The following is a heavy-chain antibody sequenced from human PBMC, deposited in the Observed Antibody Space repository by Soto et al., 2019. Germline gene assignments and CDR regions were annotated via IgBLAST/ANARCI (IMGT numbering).Heavy chain of an antibody. CDR2: TGLNGRTT. CDR3: ATVHSTARSFDY. V-gene: IGHV3-23*01. Sequence: QRLSCAASGFTFSMSAMSWVRQAPGKGLEWVSTTGLNGRTTYYADSVKGRFTVSRGNSKNTLHLQMNSLRAEDTAVYYCATVHSTARSFDYWGQGTLVTVSS. D-gene: IGHD2-2*01. CDR1: GFTFSMSA. J-gene: IGHJ4*02.